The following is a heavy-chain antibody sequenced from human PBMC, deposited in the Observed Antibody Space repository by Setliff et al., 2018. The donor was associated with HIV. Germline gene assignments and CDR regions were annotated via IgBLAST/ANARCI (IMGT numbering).Heavy chain of an antibody. Sequence: PGGSLRLSCAASGFTFNNAWMTWVRQAPGKGLEWVSSISGNADGNADKTTYADSVKGRFTISRDDSRSTVFLQMNSLRAEDTAVYYCARANYGDYINYWGQGTLVTVSS. CDR1: GFTFNNAW. J-gene: IGHJ4*02. D-gene: IGHD4-17*01. CDR2: ISGNADGNADKT. V-gene: IGHV3-23*01. CDR3: ARANYGDYINY.